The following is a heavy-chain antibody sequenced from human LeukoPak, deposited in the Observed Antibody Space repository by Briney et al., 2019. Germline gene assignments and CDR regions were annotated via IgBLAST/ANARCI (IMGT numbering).Heavy chain of an antibody. CDR3: ARYLRWFGELLSHFDY. Sequence: ASVKVSCKASGYTFTSYGISWVRQAPGQGLEWMGWISAYNGNTNYAQKLQGRVTMTTDTSTSTAYMELRSLRSDDTAVYYRARYLRWFGELLSHFDYWGQGTLVTVSS. CDR1: GYTFTSYG. V-gene: IGHV1-18*01. CDR2: ISAYNGNT. J-gene: IGHJ4*02. D-gene: IGHD3-10*01.